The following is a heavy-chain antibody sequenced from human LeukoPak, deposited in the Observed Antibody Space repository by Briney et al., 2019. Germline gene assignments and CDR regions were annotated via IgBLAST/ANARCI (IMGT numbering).Heavy chain of an antibody. D-gene: IGHD4-11*01. Sequence: SETLSLTCTVSGGSISSGGYYWSWIRQHPGKGPEWIGYIYYSGSTYYNPSLKSRVTISVDTSKNQFSLKLSSVTAADTAMYYCASSPPPHDYGNPSPDFDYWGQGTLVTVSS. J-gene: IGHJ4*02. CDR2: IYYSGST. CDR1: GGSISSGGYY. V-gene: IGHV4-31*03. CDR3: ASSPPPHDYGNPSPDFDY.